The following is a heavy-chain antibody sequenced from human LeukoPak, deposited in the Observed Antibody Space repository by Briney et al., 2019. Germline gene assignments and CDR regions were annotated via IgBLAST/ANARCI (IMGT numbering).Heavy chain of an antibody. Sequence: QPGRSLRLSCSPSGFTFSSYGMQWARQAPGKGLEWVALIWYDGSNKNYADSVKGRFTISRDNSKNTLYLQMNSLRAEDTAVYYCARGGQPDYFDYWGQGTLVTVSS. CDR3: ARGGQPDYFDY. V-gene: IGHV3-33*01. CDR1: GFTFSSYG. J-gene: IGHJ4*02. CDR2: IWYDGSNK. D-gene: IGHD6-13*01.